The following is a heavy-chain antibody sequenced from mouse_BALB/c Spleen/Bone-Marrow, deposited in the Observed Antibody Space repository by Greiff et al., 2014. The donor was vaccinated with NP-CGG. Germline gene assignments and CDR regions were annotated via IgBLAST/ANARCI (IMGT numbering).Heavy chain of an antibody. V-gene: IGHV1-15*01. J-gene: IGHJ3*01. Sequence: VKLVESGAELVRPGASVTLSCKASGYTFTGYEMHWVKQTPVHGLEWIGAIDPETGGTAYNQKFKGKATLTADKSSSTAYMELRSLTSEDSAVYYCTSYDWFAYWGQGTLVTVSA. CDR2: IDPETGGT. CDR3: TSYDWFAY. CDR1: GYTFTGYE. D-gene: IGHD2-12*01.